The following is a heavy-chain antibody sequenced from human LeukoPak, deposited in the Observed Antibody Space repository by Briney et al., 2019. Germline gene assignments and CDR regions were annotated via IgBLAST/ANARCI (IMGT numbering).Heavy chain of an antibody. CDR1: GFTVSSNY. D-gene: IGHD3-9*01. CDR3: ASPLYYDILTGYSSGDY. J-gene: IGHJ4*02. V-gene: IGHV3-66*01. CDR2: IYSGGST. Sequence: GGSLRLSCAASGFTVSSNYMCWVRQTPGKGLEWVSVIYSGGSTYYADSVKGRFTISRDNSKNTLYLQINSLRAEDTAVYYCASPLYYDILTGYSSGDYWGQGTLVTVSS.